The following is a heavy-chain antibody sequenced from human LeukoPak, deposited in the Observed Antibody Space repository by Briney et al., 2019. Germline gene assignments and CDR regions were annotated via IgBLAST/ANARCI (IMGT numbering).Heavy chain of an antibody. CDR3: ARDSAYYDFWTYFDY. J-gene: IGHJ4*02. CDR1: GFTFSSYA. CDR2: ISYDGSNK. D-gene: IGHD3-3*01. Sequence: GGSLRLSCAASGFTFSSYAMHWVRQAPGKGLEWVAVISYDGSNKYYADSVKGRFTISRDNSKNTLYLQMNSLRAEDTAVYYCARDSAYYDFWTYFDYWGQGTLVTASS. V-gene: IGHV3-30-3*01.